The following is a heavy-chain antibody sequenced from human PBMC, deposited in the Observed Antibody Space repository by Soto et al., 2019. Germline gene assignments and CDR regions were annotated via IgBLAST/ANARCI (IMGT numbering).Heavy chain of an antibody. CDR3: MTWIPEAAGSDLGDC. V-gene: IGHV3-15*05. J-gene: IGHJ4*02. CDR2: IKSKPHGGTT. Sequence: EGQLVESGGGLVKPGGSLRLSCAASGFTVSNAWMTWVRQAPGKGLEWVAHIKSKPHGGTTEYAPAVKDRFTISRDDSTNMAYLTMNSLKSDDTAVFFCMTWIPEAAGSDLGDCCGRGSLVTVSS. D-gene: IGHD6-25*01. CDR1: GFTVSNAW.